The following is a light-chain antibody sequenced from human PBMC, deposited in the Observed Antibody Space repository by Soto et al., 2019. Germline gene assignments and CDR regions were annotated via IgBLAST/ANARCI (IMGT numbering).Light chain of an antibody. Sequence: EVLLTQSPVTLSLSPGERVTLSCRASQSFRGLLAWYQQKPGQAPRLLIYDAYNRATGIPPRFSGSGSGTDFTLTISSLEPEDSAVYYCQQRHMWPITFGQGTRLEIK. V-gene: IGKV3-11*01. CDR1: QSFRGL. J-gene: IGKJ5*01. CDR3: QQRHMWPIT. CDR2: DAY.